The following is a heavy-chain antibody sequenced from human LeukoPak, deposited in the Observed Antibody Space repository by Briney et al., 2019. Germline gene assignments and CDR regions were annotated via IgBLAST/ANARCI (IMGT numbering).Heavy chain of an antibody. J-gene: IGHJ4*02. CDR1: GGAISTNGYY. CDR3: AGLLSDKRGFGY. Sequence: SETLSLTCTVSGGAISTNGYYRGWIRQPPGKGLEWIGSLYHLGSTYYNASLKSRVTMSVDTSQNQFSLRLISVTAADTAVYYCAGLLSDKRGFGYWGQGTLVTVSS. V-gene: IGHV4-39*01. CDR2: LYHLGST. D-gene: IGHD2/OR15-2a*01.